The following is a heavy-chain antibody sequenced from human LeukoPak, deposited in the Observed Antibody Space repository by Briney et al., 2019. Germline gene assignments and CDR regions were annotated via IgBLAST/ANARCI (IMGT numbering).Heavy chain of an antibody. Sequence: SETLSLTCAVYGGSFSGYYWSWIRQPPGKGLEWIGEINHSGSTNYNPSLKSRVTRSVDTSKNQFSLKLSSVTAADTAVYYCARERFLDNWFDPWGQGTLVTVSS. V-gene: IGHV4-34*01. J-gene: IGHJ5*02. CDR2: INHSGST. CDR1: GGSFSGYY. CDR3: ARERFLDNWFDP. D-gene: IGHD3-3*01.